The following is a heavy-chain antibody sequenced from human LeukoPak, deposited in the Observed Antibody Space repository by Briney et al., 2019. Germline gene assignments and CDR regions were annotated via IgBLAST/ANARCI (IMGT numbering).Heavy chain of an antibody. D-gene: IGHD3-10*01. V-gene: IGHV3-23*01. CDR3: ARGFGYGSGSHYNVEIWFDP. Sequence: TGGSLRLSCAVSGLTFNNYAMSWVRQAPGKGLEWVSGISGRGASKYYADSVKGRFTISRDNSKNTLYLQMNSLRAEDTAVYYCARGFGYGSGSHYNVEIWFDPRGQGTQVTVSS. CDR2: ISGRGASK. CDR1: GLTFNNYA. J-gene: IGHJ5*02.